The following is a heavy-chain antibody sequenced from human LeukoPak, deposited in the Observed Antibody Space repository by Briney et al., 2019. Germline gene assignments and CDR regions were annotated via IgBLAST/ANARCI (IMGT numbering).Heavy chain of an antibody. V-gene: IGHV4-34*01. J-gene: IGHJ3*02. CDR2: TNHSGST. CDR1: GGSFSGYY. CDR3: ARREDSPEASGSYAGAFDI. D-gene: IGHD1-26*01. Sequence: PSETLSLTCAVYGGSFSGYYWSWIRQPPGKGLEGIGETNHSGSTNYNPSLKSRVTISVDTSKNQFSLKLSSVTAADTAVYYCARREDSPEASGSYAGAFDIWGQGTMVTVSS.